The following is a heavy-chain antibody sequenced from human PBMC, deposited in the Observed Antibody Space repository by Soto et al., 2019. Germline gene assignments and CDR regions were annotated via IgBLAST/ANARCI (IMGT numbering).Heavy chain of an antibody. CDR3: ARGLAGGYDFWSGYFKDDAFDI. Sequence: QVQLQESGPGLVKPSETLSLTCTVSGGSISSYYWSWIRQPPGKGLEWIGYIYYSGSTNYNPSLKSRVTISVDTSKNQFSLKLSSVTAADTAVYYCARGLAGGYDFWSGYFKDDAFDIWGQGTMVTVSS. CDR1: GGSISSYY. CDR2: IYYSGST. V-gene: IGHV4-59*01. J-gene: IGHJ3*02. D-gene: IGHD3-3*01.